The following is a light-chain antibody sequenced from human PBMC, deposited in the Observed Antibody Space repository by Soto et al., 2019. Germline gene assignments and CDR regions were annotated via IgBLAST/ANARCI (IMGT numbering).Light chain of an antibody. J-gene: IGLJ2*01. CDR1: SSNIGAGYD. CDR2: ANT. V-gene: IGLV1-40*01. Sequence: QSVLTQPPSVSGAPGQRVTISCTGSSSNIGAGYDVHWYQQLPGAAPKLLIYANTNRPSGVPDRFSGSQSGTSASLAITGLQAEDEADYYCQTYDSSLSGVVFGGGTKVTVL. CDR3: QTYDSSLSGVV.